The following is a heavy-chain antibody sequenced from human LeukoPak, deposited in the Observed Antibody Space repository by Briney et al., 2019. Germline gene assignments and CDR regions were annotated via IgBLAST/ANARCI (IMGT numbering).Heavy chain of an antibody. D-gene: IGHD6-19*01. J-gene: IGHJ4*02. V-gene: IGHV4-59*02. Sequence: PSETLSLTCTVSGGSVSTYYWSWIRQPPGKGLEWIGYFYYSGSTNYNPSLKSRVTISVDKSKNQFSLKLSSVTAADTAVYYCARGLREAVAFPLGYWGQGTLVTVSS. CDR1: GGSVSTYY. CDR3: ARGLREAVAFPLGY. CDR2: FYYSGST.